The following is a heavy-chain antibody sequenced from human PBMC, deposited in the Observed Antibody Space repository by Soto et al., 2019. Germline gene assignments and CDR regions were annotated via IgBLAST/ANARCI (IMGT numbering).Heavy chain of an antibody. CDR3: AGRSFDNTVTRRNWFDP. V-gene: IGHV4-59*01. Sequence: QVQLQESGPGLVKPSETLSLTCTVSGGSISSYYWSWIRQPPGKGLEWIGYIYYSGSTNYNPSLKSRVTISVDTSKNQFSLKLSSVPAADTAVYYCAGRSFDNTVTRRNWFDPWGQGTLVTVSS. D-gene: IGHD4-17*01. CDR2: IYYSGST. CDR1: GGSISSYY. J-gene: IGHJ5*02.